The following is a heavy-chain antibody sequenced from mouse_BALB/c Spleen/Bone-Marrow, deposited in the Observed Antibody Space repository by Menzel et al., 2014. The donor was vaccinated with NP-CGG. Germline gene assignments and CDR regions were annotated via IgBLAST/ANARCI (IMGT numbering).Heavy chain of an antibody. J-gene: IGHJ3*01. Sequence: EVQLVESGGGLVQPGGSRQLYCAAYGFTFSSFGMHWVSQAPEKGLEWVAYISSGSSTIYYADTVKGRFTISRGNPKNALFLQMTSLRSVDSAMYYCARGDLLRGFAYWGQGTLVTVSA. CDR2: ISSGSSTI. CDR3: ARGDLLRGFAY. V-gene: IGHV5-17*02. D-gene: IGHD1-1*01. CDR1: GFTFSSFG.